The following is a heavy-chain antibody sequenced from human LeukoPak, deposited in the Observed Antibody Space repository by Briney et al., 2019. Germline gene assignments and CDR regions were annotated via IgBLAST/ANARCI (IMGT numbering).Heavy chain of an antibody. D-gene: IGHD2-15*01. CDR1: GYSLSSGYY. J-gene: IGHJ1*01. CDR3: ARADLVVVAATKYFQH. CDR2: IYHSGST. V-gene: IGHV4-38-2*02. Sequence: SETLSLTCTVSGYSLSSGYYWGWIRPPPGKGLEWIGSIYHSGSTYYNPSLKSRVTISVDTSKNQFSLKLSSVTAADTAVYYCARADLVVVAATKYFQHWGQGTLVTVSS.